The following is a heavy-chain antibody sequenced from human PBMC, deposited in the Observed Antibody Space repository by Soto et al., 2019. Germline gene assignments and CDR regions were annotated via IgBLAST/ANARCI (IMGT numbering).Heavy chain of an antibody. CDR3: ARPHYDSNTFYYFFDY. CDR1: GGSFSGYF. J-gene: IGHJ4*02. D-gene: IGHD3-22*01. Sequence: KASETLSLTCAVYGGSFSGYFWSWIRQPPGKGLEWIGEIFHGGSTNYSPSPKSRVTISVDTSKNQFSLELSSVTAADTAVYYCARPHYDSNTFYYFFDYWGQGTLVTVS. V-gene: IGHV4-34*12. CDR2: IFHGGST.